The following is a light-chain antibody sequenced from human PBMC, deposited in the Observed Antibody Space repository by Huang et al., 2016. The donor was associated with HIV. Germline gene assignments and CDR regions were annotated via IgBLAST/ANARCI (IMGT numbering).Light chain of an antibody. Sequence: EIVLTQSPGTLSLSPGERATLSCRASQSVTSYLAWYQQKPGQAPRLLIYGASSSATGIPDRFIGSGSGTDFTLTISRLEPTDFAVYFRQQYGRSPGTFGQGTKVEIK. CDR1: QSVTSY. CDR2: GAS. V-gene: IGKV3-20*01. CDR3: QQYGRSPGT. J-gene: IGKJ2*02.